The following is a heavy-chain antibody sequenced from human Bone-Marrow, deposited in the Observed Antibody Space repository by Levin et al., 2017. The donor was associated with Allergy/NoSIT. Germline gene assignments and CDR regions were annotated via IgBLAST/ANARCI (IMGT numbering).Heavy chain of an antibody. CDR1: GITFSDAW. V-gene: IGHV3-15*01. CDR3: TTGQRVYTYGPSNYYYYGMDV. CDR2: VKSKSAGATV. D-gene: IGHD5-18*01. Sequence: PGGSLRLSCAVSGITFSDAWMSWVRQASGKGLEWVGRVKSKSAGATVSYAAPVKGRFTISGDDSKNTLYLQMNSLKTEDTAVYYCTTGQRVYTYGPSNYYYYGMDVWGQGTTVTVSS. J-gene: IGHJ6*02.